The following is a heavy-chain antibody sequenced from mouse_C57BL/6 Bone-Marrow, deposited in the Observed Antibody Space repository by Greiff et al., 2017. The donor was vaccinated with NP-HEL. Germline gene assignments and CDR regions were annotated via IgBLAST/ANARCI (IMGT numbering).Heavy chain of an antibody. CDR2: ISGGGGYI. J-gene: IGHJ1*03. CDR3: ERQGADYYGSPHCYFDV. V-gene: IGHV5-9*01. CDR1: GFTFSSYT. Sequence: EVKLVESGGGLVKPGGSLKLSCAASGFTFSSYTMSWVRQTPEKRLEWVANISGGGGYIYYPDSVKGRFTISRDNAKNTLYLQMSSLRSEDTALYYCERQGADYYGSPHCYFDVWGTGTTVTVSS. D-gene: IGHD1-1*01.